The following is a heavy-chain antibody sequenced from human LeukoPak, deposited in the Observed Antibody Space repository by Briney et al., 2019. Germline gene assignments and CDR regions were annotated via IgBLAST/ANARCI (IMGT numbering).Heavy chain of an antibody. V-gene: IGHV3-48*02. D-gene: IGHD1-26*01. CDR1: GFTFSSYS. J-gene: IGHJ4*02. Sequence: PGGSLRLSCAASGFTFSSYSMNWVRQAPGKGLEWLLYISSSRSIHYAAAVKGRFTISRDNAKNSLYLQMDSLRDEDTAVYYCARDRVSEFDCWGQGALVTVSS. CDR3: ARDRVSEFDC. CDR2: ISSSRSI.